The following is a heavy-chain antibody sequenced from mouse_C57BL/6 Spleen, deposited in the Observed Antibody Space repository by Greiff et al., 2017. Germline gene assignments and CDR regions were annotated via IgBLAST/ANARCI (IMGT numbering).Heavy chain of an antibody. V-gene: IGHV5-4*01. J-gene: IGHJ4*01. D-gene: IGHD1-3*01. CDR3: ARDRGIYDYYAMDY. Sequence: EVMLVESGGGLVKPGGSLKLSCAASGFTFSSYAMSWVRQTPEKRLEWVATISDGGSYTYYPDNVKGRFTISRDNAKNNLYLQMSHLKSEDTAMXYCARDRGIYDYYAMDYWGQGTSVTVSS. CDR1: GFTFSSYA. CDR2: ISDGGSYT.